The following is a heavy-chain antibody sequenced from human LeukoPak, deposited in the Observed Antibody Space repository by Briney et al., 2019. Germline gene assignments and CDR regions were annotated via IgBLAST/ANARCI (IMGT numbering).Heavy chain of an antibody. CDR3: ARDPDPYCGGDCPHWYFDL. CDR2: ISSSSSTI. V-gene: IGHV3-48*04. J-gene: IGHJ2*01. Sequence: GGSLRLSCAASGFTFSSYSMNWVRQAPGKGLEWVSYISSSSSTIYYADSVKGRFTISRDNAKNSLYLQMNSLRAEDTAVYYCARDPDPYCGGDCPHWYFDLWGRGTLVTVSS. CDR1: GFTFSSYS. D-gene: IGHD2-21*02.